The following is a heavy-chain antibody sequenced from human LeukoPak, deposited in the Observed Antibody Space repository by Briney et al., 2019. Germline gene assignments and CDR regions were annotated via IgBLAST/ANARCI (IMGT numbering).Heavy chain of an antibody. CDR1: GGSFSGYY. CDR2: INHSGST. D-gene: IGHD2-2*01. J-gene: IGHJ6*02. Sequence: SETLSLTCAVYGGSFSGYYWSWIRQPPGKGLEWIGEINHSGSTNYNPSLKSRVTISVDTSKNQFSPKLSSVTAADTAVYYCARGCVSTSCYLGYYYYGMDVWGQGTTVTVSS. V-gene: IGHV4-34*01. CDR3: ARGCVSTSCYLGYYYYGMDV.